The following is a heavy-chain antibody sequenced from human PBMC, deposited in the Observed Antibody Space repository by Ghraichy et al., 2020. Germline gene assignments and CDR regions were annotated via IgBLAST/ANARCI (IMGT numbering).Heavy chain of an antibody. V-gene: IGHV3-21*01. Sequence: GESLNISCAASGFTFSSYSMNWVRQAPGKGLEWVSSISSSSSYIYYADSVKGRFTISRDNAKNSLYLQMNSLRAEDTAVYYCARPQHASPSRLVSEQLDAFDIWGQGTMVTVSS. CDR3: ARPQHASPSRLVSEQLDAFDI. CDR1: GFTFSSYS. CDR2: ISSSSSYI. D-gene: IGHD6-13*01. J-gene: IGHJ3*02.